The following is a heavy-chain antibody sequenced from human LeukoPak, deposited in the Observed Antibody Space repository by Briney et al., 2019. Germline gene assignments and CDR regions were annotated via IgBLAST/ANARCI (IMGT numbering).Heavy chain of an antibody. V-gene: IGHV4-59*01. D-gene: IGHD3-9*01. J-gene: IGHJ4*02. CDR1: GGSISSYY. CDR3: ATQTGYYNPFDN. CDR2: INYSGST. Sequence: SETLSLTCTVSGGSISSYYWSWIRQPPGKGLEWIGYINYSGSTNYNPSLKSRVTISVDTSKNQFSLKLSSVTAADTAVYYCATQTGYYNPFDNWGQGTLVTASS.